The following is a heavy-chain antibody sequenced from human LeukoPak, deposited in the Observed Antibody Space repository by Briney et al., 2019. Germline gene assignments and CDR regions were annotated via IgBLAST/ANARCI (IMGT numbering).Heavy chain of an antibody. CDR2: IYPGDSDT. CDR3: ARHIVAAEYYFDY. D-gene: IGHD5-12*01. V-gene: IGHV5-51*01. Sequence: GESLKISCKGSGYRFIGYWIGWVRQMPGKGLEWMGIIYPGDSDTRYSPSFQGQVTISADKSISTAYLQWSSLKASDTAMYYCARHIVAAEYYFDYWGQGTLVTVSS. J-gene: IGHJ4*02. CDR1: GYRFIGYW.